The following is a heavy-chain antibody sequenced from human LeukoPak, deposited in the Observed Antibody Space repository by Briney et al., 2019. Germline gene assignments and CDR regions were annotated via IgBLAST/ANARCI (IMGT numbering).Heavy chain of an antibody. J-gene: IGHJ4*02. CDR3: ATAALYYYDSSGSFDY. V-gene: IGHV1-24*01. D-gene: IGHD3-22*01. CDR2: FDPEDGET. CDR1: GFTFSSYG. Sequence: GGSLRLSCAASGFTFSSYGMHWVRQAPGKGLEWMGGFDPEDGETIYAQKFQGRVTMTEDTSTDTAYMELSSLRSEDTAVYYCATAALYYYDSSGSFDYWGQGTLVTVSS.